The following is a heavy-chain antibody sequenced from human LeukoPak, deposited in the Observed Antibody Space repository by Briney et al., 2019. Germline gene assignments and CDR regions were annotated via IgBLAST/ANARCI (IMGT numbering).Heavy chain of an antibody. D-gene: IGHD6-6*01. CDR2: LYSGGTT. J-gene: IGHJ3*02. CDR1: DLTVSNSY. V-gene: IGHV3-53*05. Sequence: GGSLRLSCAASDLTVSNSYMSWFRRAPGMGLEWVSVLYSGGTTYYADSVRGRFTISRDISKNTLILQMNSLRAEDSAVYHCAREMPGSSGAYDIWGQGTMVTVSS. CDR3: AREMPGSSGAYDI.